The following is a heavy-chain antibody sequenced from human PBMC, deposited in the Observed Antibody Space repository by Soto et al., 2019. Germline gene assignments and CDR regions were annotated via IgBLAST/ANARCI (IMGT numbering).Heavy chain of an antibody. V-gene: IGHV1-2*04. CDR1: GYTFTGYY. CDR3: ARDSGNRQHNWFDP. J-gene: IGHJ5*02. D-gene: IGHD3-10*01. Sequence: ASVKVSCKASGYTFTGYYMHWVRQAPGQGLEWMGWINPNSGGTNYAQKFQGWVTMTRDTSISTAYRELSRLRSDDTAVYYCARDSGNRQHNWFDPWGQGTLVTVSS. CDR2: INPNSGGT.